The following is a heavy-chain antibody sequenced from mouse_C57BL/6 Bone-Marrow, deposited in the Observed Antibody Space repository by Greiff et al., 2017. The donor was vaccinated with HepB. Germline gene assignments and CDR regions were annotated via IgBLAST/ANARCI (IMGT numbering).Heavy chain of an antibody. Sequence: EVKLVESEGGLVQPGSSMKLSCTASGFTFSDYYMAWVRQVPEKGLEWVANINYDGSSTYYLDSLKSRFIISRDNAKNILYLQMSSLKSEDTATYYCARAAYGRVFDYWGQGTTLTVSS. CDR1: GFTFSDYY. CDR3: ARAAYGRVFDY. V-gene: IGHV5-16*01. D-gene: IGHD1-1*01. CDR2: INYDGSST. J-gene: IGHJ2*01.